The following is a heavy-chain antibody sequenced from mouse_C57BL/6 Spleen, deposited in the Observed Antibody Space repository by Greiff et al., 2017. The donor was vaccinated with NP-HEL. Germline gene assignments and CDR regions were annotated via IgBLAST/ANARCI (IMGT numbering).Heavy chain of an antibody. J-gene: IGHJ3*01. CDR3: AREMWTVAFAY. Sequence: VQLQQSGPELVKPGASVKLSCKASGYTFTSYDINWVKQRPGQGLEWIGWIYPRDGSTKYNEKFKGKATLTVDTSSSTAYMELHSLTSEDSAVYFCAREMWTVAFAYWGQGTLVTVSA. CDR1: GYTFTSYD. CDR2: IYPRDGST. V-gene: IGHV1-85*01.